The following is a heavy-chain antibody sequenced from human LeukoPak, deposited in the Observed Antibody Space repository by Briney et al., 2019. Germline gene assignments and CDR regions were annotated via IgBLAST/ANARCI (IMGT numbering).Heavy chain of an antibody. CDR3: ARFGSLREPIHDY. J-gene: IGHJ4*02. V-gene: IGHV4-59*01. CDR1: GGSINSYY. D-gene: IGHD3-16*01. Sequence: SSETLSLTCTVSGGSINSYYWTWIRQPPRKGLDWIGYIYYSGTTNYNPSLNSRVTISVDTSKNQFSLKLSSVTAADTAVYYCARFGSLREPIHDYWGQGTLVTVSS. CDR2: IYYSGTT.